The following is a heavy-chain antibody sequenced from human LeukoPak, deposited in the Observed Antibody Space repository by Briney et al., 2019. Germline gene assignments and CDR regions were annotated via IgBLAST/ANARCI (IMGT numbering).Heavy chain of an antibody. V-gene: IGHV3-30*18. J-gene: IGHJ4*02. CDR2: ISYDGSNK. D-gene: IGHD3-10*01. Sequence: GGSLRLSCAASGFTFSSYGMHWVRQAPGKGLEWVAVISYDGSNKYYADSVKGRFTISRDNSKNTLYLQMNSLRAEDTAVYYCANIKDTGTYYFDHWGQGTLVTVSS. CDR3: ANIKDTGTYYFDH. CDR1: GFTFSSYG.